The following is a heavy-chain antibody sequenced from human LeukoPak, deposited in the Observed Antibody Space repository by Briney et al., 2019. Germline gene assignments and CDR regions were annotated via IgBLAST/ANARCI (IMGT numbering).Heavy chain of an antibody. CDR1: GYTFTSYD. CDR3: ARAPYPKTFDP. V-gene: IGHV1-2*02. J-gene: IGHJ5*02. CDR2: MNPNSGGT. Sequence: EASVKVSCKASGYTFTSYDINWVRQATGQGLEWMGWMNPNSGGTNYAQKFQGRVTMTRDTSISTAYMELSRLRSDDTAVYYCARAPYPKTFDPWGQGTLVTVSS.